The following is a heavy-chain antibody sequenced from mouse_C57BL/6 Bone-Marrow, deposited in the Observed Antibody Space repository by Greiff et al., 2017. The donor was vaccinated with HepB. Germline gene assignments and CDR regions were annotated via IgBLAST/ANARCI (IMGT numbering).Heavy chain of an antibody. V-gene: IGHV1-82*01. CDR1: GYAFSSSW. CDR2: IYPGDGDT. Sequence: VKLQESGPELVKPGASVKISCKASGYAFSSSWMNWVKQRPGKGLEWIGRIYPGDGDTNYNGKFKGKATLTADKSSSTAYMQLSSLTSEDSAVYFCAKGRLRRLDYWGQGTTLTVSS. J-gene: IGHJ2*01. D-gene: IGHD2-2*01. CDR3: AKGRLRRLDY.